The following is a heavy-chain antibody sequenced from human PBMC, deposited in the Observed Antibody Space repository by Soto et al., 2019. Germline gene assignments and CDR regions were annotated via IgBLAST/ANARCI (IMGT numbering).Heavy chain of an antibody. V-gene: IGHV3-30-3*01. J-gene: IGHJ4*02. CDR2: ISYDGSNK. CDR3: AREVEGWLQFGY. D-gene: IGHD5-12*01. CDR1: GFTFSSYA. Sequence: QVQLVESGGGVVQPGRSLRLSCAASGFTFSSYAMHWVRQAPGKGLEWVAVISYDGSNKYCADSVKGRFTISRDNSKNTLYLQMNSLRAEDTAVYYCAREVEGWLQFGYWGQGTLVTVSS.